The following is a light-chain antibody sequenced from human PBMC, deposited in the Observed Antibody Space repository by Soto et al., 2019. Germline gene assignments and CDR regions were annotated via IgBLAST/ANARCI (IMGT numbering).Light chain of an antibody. J-gene: IGLJ3*02. V-gene: IGLV7-46*01. Sequence: QAVVTQEPSLTVSPVGTVTLTFGSSTGAVTSGHYPYWFQQKPGQAPRTLIYDTSNKHSWTPARFSGSLLGGKAALTLSGAQPEDEAEYYCLLSYSGARLWVFGGGTKVTVL. CDR1: TGAVTSGHY. CDR3: LLSYSGARLWV. CDR2: DTS.